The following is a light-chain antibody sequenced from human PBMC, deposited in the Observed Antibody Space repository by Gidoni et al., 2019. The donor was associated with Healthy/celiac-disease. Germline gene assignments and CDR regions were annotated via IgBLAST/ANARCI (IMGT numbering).Light chain of an antibody. CDR3: QQYNNWPPLT. CDR2: GAS. Sequence: IVMTQSPATLSVSPGERATLSCRASQSVSSNLAWYQQKPGQAPRLLIYGASTRATGIPARFSGSGSGTEFTLTISSLQSEDFAVYYCQQYNNWPPLTFGGXTTVEIK. J-gene: IGKJ4*01. CDR1: QSVSSN. V-gene: IGKV3-15*01.